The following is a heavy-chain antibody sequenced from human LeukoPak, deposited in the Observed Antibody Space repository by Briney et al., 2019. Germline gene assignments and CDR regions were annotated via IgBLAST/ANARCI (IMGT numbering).Heavy chain of an antibody. CDR3: ARGGWDYVEF. CDR2: IYHSGST. J-gene: IGHJ4*02. Sequence: SETLSLTCTVSGYSISSGYYWGWIRQPPGKGLEWIGSIYHSGSTNYNPSLKSRVTMSVDTSKNQFSLKLSSVTAADTAVYYCARGGWDYVEFWGQGTLVTVSS. V-gene: IGHV4-38-2*02. D-gene: IGHD2-15*01. CDR1: GYSISSGYY.